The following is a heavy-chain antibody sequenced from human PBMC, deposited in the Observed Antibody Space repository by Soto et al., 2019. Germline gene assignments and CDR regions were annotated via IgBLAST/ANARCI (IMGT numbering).Heavy chain of an antibody. CDR2: IYYSGTT. CDR3: ARAVTVVWFDP. D-gene: IGHD4-17*01. V-gene: IGHV4-28*03. CDR1: GYSISSSNW. J-gene: IGHJ5*02. Sequence: PSETLSLTCAVSGYSISSSNWWGWIRQPPGKGLEWIGYIYYSGTTNYNPSLKSRVTISVDTSKNQFSLKLTSVTAADTAVYYCARAVTVVWFDPWGQGTLVTVSS.